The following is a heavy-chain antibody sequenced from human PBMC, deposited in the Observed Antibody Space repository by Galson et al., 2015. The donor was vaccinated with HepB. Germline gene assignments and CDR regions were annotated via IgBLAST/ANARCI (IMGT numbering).Heavy chain of an antibody. D-gene: IGHD3-10*01. CDR1: GFTFSSYW. Sequence: SLRLSCAASGFTFSSYWMSWVRQAPGKGLEWVANIKQDGSEKYYVDSVKGRFTISRDNAKNSLYLQMNSLRAEDTAVYYCARDLYGSTWYYYYYMDVWGKGTTVTVSS. J-gene: IGHJ6*03. V-gene: IGHV3-7*01. CDR3: ARDLYGSTWYYYYYMDV. CDR2: IKQDGSEK.